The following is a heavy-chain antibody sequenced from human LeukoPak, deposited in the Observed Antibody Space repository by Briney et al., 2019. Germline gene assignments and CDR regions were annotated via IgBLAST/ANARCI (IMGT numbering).Heavy chain of an antibody. J-gene: IGHJ5*01. D-gene: IGHD3-10*01. CDR1: GDDISSSNW. CDR3: ARVSGSGLYFKSFDP. Sequence: SETLSLTCSVSGDDISSSNWWTWVRQPPQKGLEWIGEVYHSGSTNYNPSLKSRIYMSVDKSQNRFSLRLTSVTAADTAVYFCARVSGSGLYFKSFDPWGQGTLVIVSS. V-gene: IGHV4-4*02. CDR2: VYHSGST.